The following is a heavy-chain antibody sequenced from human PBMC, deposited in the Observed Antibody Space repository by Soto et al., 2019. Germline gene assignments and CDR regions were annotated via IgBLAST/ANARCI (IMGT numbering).Heavy chain of an antibody. CDR3: ARDRGYTYGFDF. D-gene: IGHD5-18*01. CDR1: GFTFSSYS. CDR2: ISSTSSYI. Sequence: GGSLRLSCVASGFTFSSYSMNWVRQAPGKGLEWVSSISSTSSYIYYVDSVKGRFTISRDNAKNLLYLQMNSLRVEDTAVYYCARDRGYTYGFDFWGQGA. J-gene: IGHJ4*02. V-gene: IGHV3-21*01.